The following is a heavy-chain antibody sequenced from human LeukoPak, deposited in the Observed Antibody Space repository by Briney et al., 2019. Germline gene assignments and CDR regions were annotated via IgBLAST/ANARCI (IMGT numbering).Heavy chain of an antibody. V-gene: IGHV4-38-2*02. CDR1: GYSISSGYY. CDR3: ATVLGRKKVDY. CDR2: IYHSGST. D-gene: IGHD1-26*01. Sequence: SETLSLTCTVSGYSISSGYYWGWIRQPPGKGLEWIGSIYHSGSTYYNPSLKSRVTISVDTSKNQFSLKLSSVTAADTAVYYCATVLGRKKVDYWGQGTLATVSS. J-gene: IGHJ4*02.